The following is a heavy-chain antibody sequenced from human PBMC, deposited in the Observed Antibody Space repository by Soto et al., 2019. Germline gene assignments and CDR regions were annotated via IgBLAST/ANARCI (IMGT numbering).Heavy chain of an antibody. Sequence: PSETLSLTCTVSGGSISSGGYYWSWIRQHPGKGLEWIGYIYYSGSTSYNPSLRSRVTISVDTSKNQFSLKLTSVTVADTAVYYCAAYSSSASFDYWGQGTLVTVSS. V-gene: IGHV4-31*03. CDR2: IYYSGST. D-gene: IGHD6-6*01. CDR1: GGSISSGGYY. CDR3: AAYSSSASFDY. J-gene: IGHJ4*02.